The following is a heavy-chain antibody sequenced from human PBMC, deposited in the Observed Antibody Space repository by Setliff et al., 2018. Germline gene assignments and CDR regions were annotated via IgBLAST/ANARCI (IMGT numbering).Heavy chain of an antibody. Sequence: PSEPLSLTCTISGDSISDISYYWGFIRQSPGKGPEWIGSIYYSGTTNYNPSLKSRVTISVDTSKNQFSLKLSAVTAADTAVYFCAREDGPNYYYYYMDILGKVTTVTVS. CDR3: AREDGPNYYYYYMDI. J-gene: IGHJ6*03. V-gene: IGHV4-39*07. CDR1: GDSISDISYY. CDR2: IYYSGTT. D-gene: IGHD2-8*01.